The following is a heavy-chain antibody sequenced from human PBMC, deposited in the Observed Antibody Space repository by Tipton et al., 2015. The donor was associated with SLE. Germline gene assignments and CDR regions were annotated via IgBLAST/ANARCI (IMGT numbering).Heavy chain of an antibody. J-gene: IGHJ3*02. Sequence: TLSLTCAVYGGSFNNYYWSWIRQPPGKGLEWIGEINHSGSTNYNPSLKSRVTISVDTSKNQFSLKLTSVTAADTAVYYCARRGYSSSWGGAFDIWGQGTMVTVSS. D-gene: IGHD6-13*01. CDR2: INHSGST. V-gene: IGHV4-34*01. CDR1: GGSFNNYY. CDR3: ARRGYSSSWGGAFDI.